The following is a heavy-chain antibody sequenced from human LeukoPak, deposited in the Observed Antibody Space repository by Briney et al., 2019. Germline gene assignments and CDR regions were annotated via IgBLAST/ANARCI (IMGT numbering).Heavy chain of an antibody. Sequence: GGSLRLSCAASGLSFGTYAMTWARQAPGKGLEWVSTISGDGDNTYYADSVKGRFTISRDNSKNTLYLQMDSLRAGDTAVYYCAKIRGFKVRGPIDAFDIWGHGTMVTVSS. CDR1: GLSFGTYA. D-gene: IGHD3-10*01. V-gene: IGHV3-23*01. J-gene: IGHJ3*02. CDR3: AKIRGFKVRGPIDAFDI. CDR2: ISGDGDNT.